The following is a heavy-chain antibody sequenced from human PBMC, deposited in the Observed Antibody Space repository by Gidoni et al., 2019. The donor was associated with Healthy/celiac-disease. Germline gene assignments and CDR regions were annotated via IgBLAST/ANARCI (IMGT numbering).Heavy chain of an antibody. J-gene: IGHJ4*02. Sequence: EVQLLESGGGFVQPGGSMRLSCAASGFTFSSYAMGWVRQAPGTGLGWVSVISGSGGSKYYADSVKGRFTISRDNSKNTLYLQMNSLRAEDTAVYYCAKGGSGWYRYYFDYWGQGTLVTVSS. CDR1: GFTFSSYA. D-gene: IGHD6-19*01. CDR2: ISGSGGSK. CDR3: AKGGSGWYRYYFDY. V-gene: IGHV3-23*01.